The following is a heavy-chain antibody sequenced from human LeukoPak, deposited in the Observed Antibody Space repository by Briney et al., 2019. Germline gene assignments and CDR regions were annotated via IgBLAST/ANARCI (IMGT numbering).Heavy chain of an antibody. V-gene: IGHV3-23*01. D-gene: IGHD3-3*01. J-gene: IGHJ4*02. Sequence: GGSLRLSCAASGFTFSSYGMSWVRQSPGKGLEWVSAISGGGGSSYYADSVKGRFTISRDNSKNTLYLQMNSLRAEDTAVYYCAKDADFWSGYYYDYWGQGTLVTVSS. CDR1: GFTFSSYG. CDR2: ISGGGGSS. CDR3: AKDADFWSGYYYDY.